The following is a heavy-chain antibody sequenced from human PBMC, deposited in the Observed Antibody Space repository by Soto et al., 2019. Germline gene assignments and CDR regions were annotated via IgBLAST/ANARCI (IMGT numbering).Heavy chain of an antibody. CDR1: GGTFNSDG. D-gene: IGHD3-10*01. V-gene: IGHV1-69*06. CDR3: ARVRVIRGVIPSHFGL. CDR2: IIPLYGTV. J-gene: IGHJ4*02. Sequence: QAHLAQSGAEVKRPGSSVTVSCKASGGTFNSDGISWVRQAPGQGLDWMGVIIPLYGTVNYAQKCQGRVSITADKSTSTAYMDLNSLRSDDTAGYYCARVRVIRGVIPSHFGLWGQGTLVTVAS.